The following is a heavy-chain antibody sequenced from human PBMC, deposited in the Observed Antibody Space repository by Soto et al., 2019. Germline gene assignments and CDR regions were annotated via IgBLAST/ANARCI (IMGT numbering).Heavy chain of an antibody. Sequence: GGSLRLSCVASGFTFSSYGMHWVRQAPGKGLEWVAVIWYDGSNKYYADSVKGRFTISRDNSKNTLYLQMNSLRAEDTAVYYCARSLFPARFGEFPLIDYWGQGTLVTVSS. V-gene: IGHV3-33*01. CDR1: GFTFSSYG. CDR3: ARSLFPARFGEFPLIDY. J-gene: IGHJ4*02. D-gene: IGHD3-10*01. CDR2: IWYDGSNK.